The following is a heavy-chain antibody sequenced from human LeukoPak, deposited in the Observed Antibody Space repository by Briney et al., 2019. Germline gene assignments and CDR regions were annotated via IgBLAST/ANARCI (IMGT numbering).Heavy chain of an antibody. Sequence: GGSLRLSCAASGFTFSSYAMHWVRQAPGKGLEWVAVISYDGGNKYYADSVKGRFTISRDNSKNTLYLQMNSLRAEDTAVYYCARVRGPYDSSGYRRSWFDPWGQGTLVTVSS. CDR2: ISYDGGNK. V-gene: IGHV3-30-3*01. CDR1: GFTFSSYA. CDR3: ARVRGPYDSSGYRRSWFDP. D-gene: IGHD3-22*01. J-gene: IGHJ5*02.